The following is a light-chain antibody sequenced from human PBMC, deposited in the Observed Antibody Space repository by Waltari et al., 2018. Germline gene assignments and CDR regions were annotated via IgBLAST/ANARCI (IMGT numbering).Light chain of an antibody. CDR2: QDT. CDR1: QLGNKY. Sequence: SYELTQPPSVSVSPGQTASITCSGDQLGNKYACWYQQKPGQSPVLVIYQDTKRPSGIPRRFSGSNSGNTATLTISRIQAMDEADYYCQAWDSSTVVFGGGTKLTVL. V-gene: IGLV3-1*01. CDR3: QAWDSSTVV. J-gene: IGLJ2*01.